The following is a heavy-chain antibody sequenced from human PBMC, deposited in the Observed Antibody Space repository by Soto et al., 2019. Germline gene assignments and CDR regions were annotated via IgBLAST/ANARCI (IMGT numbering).Heavy chain of an antibody. Sequence: GGSLRLSCKGSGYSFTSYWIGWVRQMPGKGLEWMGIIYPGDSDTRYSPSFQGQVTISADKSISTAYLQWSSLKASDTAMYYCARTYYYDSSGYYYAKDLDAFDIWGQGTMVTVSS. J-gene: IGHJ3*02. V-gene: IGHV5-51*01. CDR1: GYSFTSYW. CDR3: ARTYYYDSSGYYYAKDLDAFDI. D-gene: IGHD3-22*01. CDR2: IYPGDSDT.